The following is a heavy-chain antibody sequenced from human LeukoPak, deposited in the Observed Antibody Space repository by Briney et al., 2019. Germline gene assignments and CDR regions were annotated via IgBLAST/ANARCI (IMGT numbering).Heavy chain of an antibody. J-gene: IGHJ5*02. CDR1: GGSFSGYY. V-gene: IGHV4-34*01. Sequence: PSETLSLTCAVYGGSFSGYYWSWIRQPPGKGLEWIGEINHSGSTNYNPSLKSRVTISVDTSKNQFSLKLSSVTAADTAVYYCARPTGGSGSYFRTKPPSWFDPWGQGTLVTVSS. D-gene: IGHD3-10*01. CDR3: ARPTGGSGSYFRTKPPSWFDP. CDR2: INHSGST.